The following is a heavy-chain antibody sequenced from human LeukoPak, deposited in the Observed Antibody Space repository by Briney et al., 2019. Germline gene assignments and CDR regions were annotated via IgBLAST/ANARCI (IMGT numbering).Heavy chain of an antibody. CDR2: ISSSSSYI. V-gene: IGHV3-21*01. CDR1: GFTFSSYS. Sequence: GGSLRLSCAASGFTFSSYSMNWVRQAPGKGLEWVSSISSSSSYIYYVDSVKGRFTISRDNAKNSLYLQMNRLRAEDKAVYYCARRRDSSSNPFDYWGQGTLVTVSS. CDR3: ARRRDSSSNPFDY. J-gene: IGHJ4*02. D-gene: IGHD6-13*01.